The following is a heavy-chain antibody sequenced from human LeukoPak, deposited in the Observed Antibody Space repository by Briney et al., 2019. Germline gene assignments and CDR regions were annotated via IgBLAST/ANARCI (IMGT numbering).Heavy chain of an antibody. CDR1: GDSISSYY. J-gene: IGHJ5*02. D-gene: IGHD3-9*01. CDR2: IYYSGST. V-gene: IGHV4-59*01. Sequence: SSETLSLTCTVSGDSISSYYWSWIRQPPGKGLEWSGYIYYSGSTNYNPSLKSRVTISVDTSKNQFSLKLSSVTAADTAVYYCARGGAGGFDWLSKINWFDPWGQGTLVTVSS. CDR3: ARGGAGGFDWLSKINWFDP.